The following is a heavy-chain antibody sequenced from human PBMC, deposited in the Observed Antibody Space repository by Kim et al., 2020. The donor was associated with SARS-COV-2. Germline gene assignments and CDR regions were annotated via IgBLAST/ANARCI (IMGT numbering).Heavy chain of an antibody. J-gene: IGHJ4*02. V-gene: IGHV1-3*01. D-gene: IGHD5-12*01. Sequence: NINYSQKFQGRATLTWGTSASTAYMELRALTSEDTAVYYCARDLLHSGYDYWGQGTLVTVSS. CDR2: NI. CDR3: ARDLLHSGYDY.